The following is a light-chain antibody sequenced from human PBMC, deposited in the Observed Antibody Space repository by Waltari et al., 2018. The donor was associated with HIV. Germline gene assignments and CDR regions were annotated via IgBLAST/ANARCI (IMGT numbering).Light chain of an antibody. CDR3: QQYNNWPPWT. CDR1: HTVSTN. V-gene: IGKV3-15*01. J-gene: IGKJ1*01. CDR2: DAA. Sequence: VMTQSPATLSVSPWDRATLSCRASHTVSTNLACYQQKPGQAPSLLIYDAATRATGIPARFSGSGSGTEFTLTITSLQSEDSAIYYCQQYNNWPPWTFGQGTKVEIK.